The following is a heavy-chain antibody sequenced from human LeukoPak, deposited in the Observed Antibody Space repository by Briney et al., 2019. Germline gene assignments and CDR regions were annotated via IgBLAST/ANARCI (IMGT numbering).Heavy chain of an antibody. J-gene: IGHJ4*02. V-gene: IGHV3-21*01. Sequence: GGSLRLSCAASGFTFSSYEMNWVRQAPGKGLEWVSSISTGSSYIHYADSVKGRFTISRDNAKNSLYLQMNSLRAEDTAVYYCATGTEETTVVTPCYWGRGTLVTVSS. CDR3: ATGTEETTVVTPCY. D-gene: IGHD4-23*01. CDR2: ISTGSSYI. CDR1: GFTFSSYE.